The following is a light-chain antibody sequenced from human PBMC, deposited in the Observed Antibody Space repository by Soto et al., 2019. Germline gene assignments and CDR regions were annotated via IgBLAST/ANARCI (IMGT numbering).Light chain of an antibody. CDR2: DAS. CDR1: QRVSSY. V-gene: IGKV3-11*01. Sequence: EIVLTQSPATLSLSPGERATLSCRASQRVSSYLAWYQQKPAQAPRLLIYDASTRATSIPARFSGSGSGTDFTLTISSLEPEDFAVYYCQQRSNWRALTFGGGTKVEIK. CDR3: QQRSNWRALT. J-gene: IGKJ4*01.